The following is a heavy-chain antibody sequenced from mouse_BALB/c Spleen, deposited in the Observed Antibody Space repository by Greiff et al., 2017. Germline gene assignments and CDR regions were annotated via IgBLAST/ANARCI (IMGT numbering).Heavy chain of an antibody. V-gene: IGHV1S137*01. D-gene: IGHD2-4*01. CDR3: ARGGYDYDGYYYAMDY. CDR1: GYTFTDYA. Sequence: QVQLQQSGAELVRPGVSVKISCKGSGYTFTDYAMHWVKQSHAKSLEWIGVISTYYGDASYNQKFKGKATMTVDKASSTAYMELARLTSEDSAIYYCARGGYDYDGYYYAMDYWGQGTSVTVSS. J-gene: IGHJ4*01. CDR2: ISTYYGDA.